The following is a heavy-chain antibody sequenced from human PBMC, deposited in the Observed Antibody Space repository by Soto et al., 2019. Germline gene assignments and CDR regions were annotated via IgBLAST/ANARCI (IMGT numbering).Heavy chain of an antibody. D-gene: IGHD3-16*01. Sequence: QVHLEESGPRLVKPSGTLSLTCAVSSGSISSNWWSWVRQPPGKGLEWIGEIYHSGSSNYNPSHQSRVTISVAKSRTYFSLDLSSVTAADTAVYYCSSQTYTYAWHHWGQGIQVTVSS. J-gene: IGHJ5*02. CDR3: SSQTYTYAWHH. V-gene: IGHV4-4*02. CDR2: IYHSGSS. CDR1: SGSISSNW.